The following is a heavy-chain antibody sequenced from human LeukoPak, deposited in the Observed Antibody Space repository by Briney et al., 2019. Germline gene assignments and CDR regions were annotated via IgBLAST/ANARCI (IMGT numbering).Heavy chain of an antibody. D-gene: IGHD6-13*01. J-gene: IGHJ4*02. CDR2: ISSTSIYT. CDR3: AREDEYSSSWYSDY. Sequence: PGGSLRLSCAASGFTFSDYYMSWIRQAPGKGLEWVSDISSTSIYTNYADSVKGRFTISRDNAKNSLYLQMNSLRAEDTAVYYCAREDEYSSSWYSDYWGQGTLVTVSS. CDR1: GFTFSDYY. V-gene: IGHV3-11*05.